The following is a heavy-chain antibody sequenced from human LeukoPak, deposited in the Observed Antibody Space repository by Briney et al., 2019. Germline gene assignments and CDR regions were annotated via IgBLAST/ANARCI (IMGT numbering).Heavy chain of an antibody. J-gene: IGHJ6*03. Sequence: NPSDTLSLTCAVSGGSIDSSSYYWGWIRQPPGKGLEWIGSIFRTGSTYYSASLKRRVSISVDTSKNQFSLKLSSVTAADTAMYYCARHERSYVDTAMAYYYYYMDVWGKGTTVTISS. V-gene: IGHV4-39*01. CDR2: IFRTGST. CDR1: GGSIDSSSYY. CDR3: ARHERSYVDTAMAYYYYYMDV. D-gene: IGHD5-18*01.